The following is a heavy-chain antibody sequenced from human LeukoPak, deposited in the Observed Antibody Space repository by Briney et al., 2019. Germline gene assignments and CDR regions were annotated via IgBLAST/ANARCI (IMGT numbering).Heavy chain of an antibody. V-gene: IGHV1-46*01. J-gene: IGHJ5*02. CDR3: AGDGGMITFGGVIVPSRWFDP. D-gene: IGHD3-16*02. CDR2: INPSGGST. Sequence: ASVKVSCKASGYTFTSYYMHWVRQAPGQGLEWMGIINPSGGSTSYAQKFQGRVTMTRDMSTSTVYMELSSLRSEDTAVYYCAGDGGMITFGGVIVPSRWFDPWGQGTLVTVSS. CDR1: GYTFTSYY.